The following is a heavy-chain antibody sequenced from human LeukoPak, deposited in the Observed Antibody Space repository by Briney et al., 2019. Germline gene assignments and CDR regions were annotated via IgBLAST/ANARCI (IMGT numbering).Heavy chain of an antibody. J-gene: IGHJ4*02. CDR1: GGSISSSY. CDR2: IFTSGST. CDR3: ARAYSGSSGWYLPYYFDY. D-gene: IGHD6-19*01. Sequence: SETLSLTCTVSGGSISSSYWSWIRQPAGKGLEWFGRIFTSGSTNYNPSLKSRVTISVDTSKNQFSLKLSSVTAADTAVYYCARAYSGSSGWYLPYYFDYWGQGTLVTVSS. V-gene: IGHV4-4*07.